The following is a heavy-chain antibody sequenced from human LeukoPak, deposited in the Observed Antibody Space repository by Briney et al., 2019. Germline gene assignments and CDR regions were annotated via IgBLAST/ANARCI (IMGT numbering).Heavy chain of an antibody. CDR2: IYYSGST. CDR3: ARGSYYYDSSGYFSVFPDY. J-gene: IGHJ4*02. CDR1: GGSISSSSYY. Sequence: SETLSLTCTVSGGSISSSSYYWGWIRQSPGKGLEWIANIYYSGSTYYNPSLKSRVTISVDTSKNQFSLKLSSVTAADTAVYYCARGSYYYDSSGYFSVFPDYWGQGTLVTVSS. D-gene: IGHD3-22*01. V-gene: IGHV4-39*07.